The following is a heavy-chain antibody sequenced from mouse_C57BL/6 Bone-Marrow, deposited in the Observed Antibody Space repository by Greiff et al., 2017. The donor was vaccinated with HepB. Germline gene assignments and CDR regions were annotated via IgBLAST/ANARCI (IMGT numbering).Heavy chain of an antibody. CDR2: ISSGSSTI. Sequence: EVMLVESGGGLVKPGGSLKLSCAASGFTFSDYGMHWVRQAPEKGLEWVAYISSGSSTIYYADTVKGRFTISRDNAKNTLFLQMTSLRSEDTAMYYCASRYDGYYYYYAMDYWGQGTSVTVSS. CDR1: GFTFSDYG. D-gene: IGHD2-3*01. J-gene: IGHJ4*01. CDR3: ASRYDGYYYYYAMDY. V-gene: IGHV5-17*01.